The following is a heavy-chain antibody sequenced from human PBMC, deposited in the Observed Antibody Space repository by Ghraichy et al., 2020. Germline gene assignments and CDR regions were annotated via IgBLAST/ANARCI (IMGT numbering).Heavy chain of an antibody. V-gene: IGHV1-69*06. Sequence: SVKVSCKASGGTFSSYAISWVRQAPGQGLEWMGGIIPIFGTANYAQKFQGRVTITADKSTSTAYMELSSLRSEDTAVYYCARDNYYYYYMDVWGKGTTVTVS. CDR2: IIPIFGTA. J-gene: IGHJ6*03. CDR3: ARDNYYYYYMDV. CDR1: GGTFSSYA.